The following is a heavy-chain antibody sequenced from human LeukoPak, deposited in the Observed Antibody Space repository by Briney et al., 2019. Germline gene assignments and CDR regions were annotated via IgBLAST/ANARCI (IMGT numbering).Heavy chain of an antibody. CDR2: ISGSGGST. CDR3: ARGTDYDFWSGYLQKTCWFDP. Sequence: TGGSLRLSCAASGFTFSTYAMSWVHQAPGKGLEWVSAISGSGGSTYYADSVKGRFTISRDNSKKTLYLQMNSLRAEDTAVYYCARGTDYDFWSGYLQKTCWFDPWGQGTLVTVSS. J-gene: IGHJ5*02. D-gene: IGHD3-3*01. V-gene: IGHV3-23*01. CDR1: GFTFSTYA.